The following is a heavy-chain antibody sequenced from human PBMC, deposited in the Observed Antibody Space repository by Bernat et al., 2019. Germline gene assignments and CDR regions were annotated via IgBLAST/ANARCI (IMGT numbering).Heavy chain of an antibody. Sequence: QLQLQESGPGLVNPSETLSLTYTVSGGSITSSSYFWGWIRQPPGKGLEWIGSIYYSGNDYYNPSLKSRATISVDTSKNQFSLKLSSVTATDTAVYYCARHGNIVVVVGATAFDYWGQGTLVTVSS. CDR3: ARHGNIVVVVGATAFDY. D-gene: IGHD2-15*01. CDR2: IYYSGND. J-gene: IGHJ4*02. V-gene: IGHV4-39*01. CDR1: GGSITSSSYF.